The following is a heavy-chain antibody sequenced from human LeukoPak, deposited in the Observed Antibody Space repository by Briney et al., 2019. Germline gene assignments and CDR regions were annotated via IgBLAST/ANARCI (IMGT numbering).Heavy chain of an antibody. J-gene: IGHJ5*02. V-gene: IGHV1-69*13. CDR3: ARDASSGYTP. D-gene: IGHD3-22*01. CDR2: IIPIFGTA. Sequence: GASVKVSRKASGGTFSSYAISWVRQAPGQGLEWMGGIIPIFGTANYAQKFQGRVTITADESTSTAYMELSSLRSEDTAVYYCARDASSGYTPWGQGTLVTVSS. CDR1: GGTFSSYA.